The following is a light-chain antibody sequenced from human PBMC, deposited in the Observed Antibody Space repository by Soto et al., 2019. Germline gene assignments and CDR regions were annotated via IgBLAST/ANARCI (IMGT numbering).Light chain of an antibody. CDR1: QTISSW. CDR3: QHYNSYSEA. Sequence: DIQMTQSPSTLSASVGDIDTITCRASQTISSWLAWYQQKPGKAPKLLIYKASTLKSGVPSRFSGSGSGTEFTLTISSLQPDDFATYYCQHYNSYSEAFGQGTKVDIK. V-gene: IGKV1-5*03. CDR2: KAS. J-gene: IGKJ1*01.